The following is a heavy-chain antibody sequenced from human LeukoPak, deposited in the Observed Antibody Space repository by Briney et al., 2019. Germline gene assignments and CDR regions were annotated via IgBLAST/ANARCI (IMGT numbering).Heavy chain of an antibody. CDR1: GYTFTGYY. Sequence: ASVKVSCKASGYTFTGYYMHWVRQAPGQGLEWMGRINPNSGGTNYAQKFQGRVTMTRDTSISTAYMELSRLRSDDTAVYYCAGDNDSSGYYNPIDYWGQGTLVTVSS. V-gene: IGHV1-2*06. CDR3: AGDNDSSGYYNPIDY. CDR2: INPNSGGT. J-gene: IGHJ4*02. D-gene: IGHD3-22*01.